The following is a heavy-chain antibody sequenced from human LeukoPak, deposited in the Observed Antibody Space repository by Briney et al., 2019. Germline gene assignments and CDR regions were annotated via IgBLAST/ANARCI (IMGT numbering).Heavy chain of an antibody. V-gene: IGHV3-23*01. Sequence: GGSLRLSCAASGFTFSSYAMSWVRQAPGKGLEWVSAISGSGGSTYYADSVKGRFTISRDNSKNTLCLQMNSLRAEDTAVYYCAKDKWSGTWRRSYYYYYGMNVWGQGTTVTVSS. J-gene: IGHJ6*02. CDR3: AKDKWSGTWRRSYYYYYGMNV. D-gene: IGHD1-14*01. CDR2: ISGSGGST. CDR1: GFTFSSYA.